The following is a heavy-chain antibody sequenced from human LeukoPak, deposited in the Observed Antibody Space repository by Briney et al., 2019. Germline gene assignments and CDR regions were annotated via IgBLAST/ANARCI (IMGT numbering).Heavy chain of an antibody. J-gene: IGHJ3*02. V-gene: IGHV1-18*01. D-gene: IGHD3-9*01. Sequence: ASVKVSCKASGYTFTNYGISWVRQAPGQGLEWMGWISAYNGNTNYAQKLQGRVTMTTDTSTSTAYMELRSLRSGDTAVYYCARTLRYFDWLCDAFDIWGQGTMVTVSS. CDR1: GYTFTNYG. CDR3: ARTLRYFDWLCDAFDI. CDR2: ISAYNGNT.